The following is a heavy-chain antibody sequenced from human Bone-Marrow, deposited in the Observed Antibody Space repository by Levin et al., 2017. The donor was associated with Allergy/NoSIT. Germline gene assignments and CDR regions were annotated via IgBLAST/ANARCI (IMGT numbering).Heavy chain of an antibody. J-gene: IGHJ2*01. D-gene: IGHD4-17*01. CDR2: INRDGSST. V-gene: IGHV3-74*01. CDR1: GFNFSSYW. CDR3: ARDRVTTNWYFDL. Sequence: GGSLRLSCSASGFNFSSYWKHWVRQAPGKGLVWVSRINRDGSSTSYADSVKGRFTISRDNAKNTLYLQMNSLRAEDTSVYYCARDRVTTNWYFDLWSRGTLVTVSS.